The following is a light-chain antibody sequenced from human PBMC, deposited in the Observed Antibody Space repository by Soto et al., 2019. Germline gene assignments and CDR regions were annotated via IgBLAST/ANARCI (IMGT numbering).Light chain of an antibody. CDR1: GSDVGGYNR. J-gene: IGLJ1*01. V-gene: IGLV2-18*02. CDR2: EVS. CDR3: TSYTSTTNFYV. Sequence: QSVLNQPPSVSGSPGQSVTISCTGTGSDVGGYNRVSWYQQRPGTAPKIMIYEVSNRPSGVPDRFSGSKSGNTASLAISGLQAEDEADYYCTSYTSTTNFYVFGSGTKSPS.